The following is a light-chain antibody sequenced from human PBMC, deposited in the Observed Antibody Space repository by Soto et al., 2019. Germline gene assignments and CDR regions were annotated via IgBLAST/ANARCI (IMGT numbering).Light chain of an antibody. CDR3: QQLNS. CDR2: AAS. J-gene: IGKJ4*01. CDR1: QGISSY. V-gene: IGKV1-9*01. Sequence: DIQLTQSPSFLSASVGDRVTITCRASQGISSYLAWYQQKPGKAPKLLIYAASTLQSGVPSRFSGSGSGTQCTLTMSSPQPEDFATSYCQQLNSFGGGTKVEIK.